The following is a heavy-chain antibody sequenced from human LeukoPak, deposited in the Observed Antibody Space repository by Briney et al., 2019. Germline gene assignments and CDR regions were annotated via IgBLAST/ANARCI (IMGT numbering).Heavy chain of an antibody. CDR2: TYSSVTT. V-gene: IGHV4-59*01. Sequence: SETLSLNCTVSGGSISSYYWNWLRQPPGKGLEWIGNTYSSVTTDYNPSLKSRLTISLDTSKFQFSLRLNSVTAADTAVYYCARADPNASGYFYRFNWFDPWGQGTLVTVSS. J-gene: IGHJ5*02. CDR3: ARADPNASGYFYRFNWFDP. D-gene: IGHD3-10*01. CDR1: GGSISSYY.